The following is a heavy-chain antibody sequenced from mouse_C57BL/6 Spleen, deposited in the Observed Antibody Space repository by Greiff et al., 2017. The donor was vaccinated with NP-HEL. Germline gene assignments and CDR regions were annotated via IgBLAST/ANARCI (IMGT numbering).Heavy chain of an antibody. V-gene: IGHV1-55*01. J-gene: IGHJ3*01. D-gene: IGHD2-4*01. Sequence: QVQLQQPGAELVQPGASVKMSCKASGYNFTSYWITWVKQRPGQGLEWIGDIYPGSGSTTYNEKFKSKATVTVDTSSSTAYMQLSSLTSEDSAVYYCARWDDYDGFAYWGQGTLVTVSA. CDR3: ARWDDYDGFAY. CDR1: GYNFTSYW. CDR2: IYPGSGST.